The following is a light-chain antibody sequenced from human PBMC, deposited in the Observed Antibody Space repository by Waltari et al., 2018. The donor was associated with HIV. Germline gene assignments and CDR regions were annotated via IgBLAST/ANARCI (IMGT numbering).Light chain of an antibody. CDR3: CSYAGRSIYV. Sequence: QPALTQPASVSGSPGQSIPLSCSGTSRDIWTYELVSWYQQHPGKAPKVIVYEVTKRPSGTSDRFSGSKSGNTASLTISGLQAEDEADYYCCSYAGRSIYVFGTGTTVTVL. CDR1: SRDIWTYEL. CDR2: EVT. J-gene: IGLJ1*01. V-gene: IGLV2-23*02.